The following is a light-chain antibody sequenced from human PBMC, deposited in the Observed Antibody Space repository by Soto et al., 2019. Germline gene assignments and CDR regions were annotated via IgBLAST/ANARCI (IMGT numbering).Light chain of an antibody. CDR2: QDS. V-gene: IGLV3-1*01. CDR3: QAWDRSTGV. CDR1: KLGDKY. Sequence: SYELTQPPSVSVSPGQTASITCSGDKLGDKYACLYQQKPGQSPVLVIYQDSKRPSGIPERFSGSNSENTATLTISGTQAMDEADYYCQAWDRSTGVFGGGTKVTVL. J-gene: IGLJ2*01.